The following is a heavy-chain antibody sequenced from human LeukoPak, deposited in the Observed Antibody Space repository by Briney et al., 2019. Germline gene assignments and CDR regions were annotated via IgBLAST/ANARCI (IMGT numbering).Heavy chain of an antibody. J-gene: IGHJ4*02. D-gene: IGHD3-3*01. CDR2: IGEDGSEK. V-gene: IGHV3-7*03. CDR3: ASNSRYYDFWSGYSN. CDR1: GFRFSSYW. Sequence: GGSLRLSCAASGFRFSSYWMSWVRQAPGKGLEWVADIGEDGSEKYHVDSVRGRFTISRDNAKNSLYLQMNSLRAEDTAVYYCASNSRYYDFWSGYSNWGQGTLVTVSS.